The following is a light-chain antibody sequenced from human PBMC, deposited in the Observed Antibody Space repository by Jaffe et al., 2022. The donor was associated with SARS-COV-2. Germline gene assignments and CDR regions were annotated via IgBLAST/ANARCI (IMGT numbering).Light chain of an antibody. Sequence: QTVVTQEPSFSVSPGGTVTLTCGLSSGSVSTNYYPSWYQQTPGQPPRTLIYNTNTRSSGVPDRFSGSILGNKAALTITGAQADDESDYYCMVYLGSGIWVFGGGTKLTVL. V-gene: IGLV8-61*01. CDR3: MVYLGSGIWV. CDR1: SGSVSTNYY. CDR2: NTN. J-gene: IGLJ3*02.